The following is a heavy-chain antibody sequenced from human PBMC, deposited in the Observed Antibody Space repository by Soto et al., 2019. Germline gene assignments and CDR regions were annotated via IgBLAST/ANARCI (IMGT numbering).Heavy chain of an antibody. CDR1: RASFSGYY. D-gene: IGHD3-10*01. V-gene: IGHV4-34*01. CDR2: INHSGST. J-gene: IGHJ4*02. CDR3: AKGFYGSGSYYNERAFDS. Sequence: PSDTLSLTCALYRASFSGYYWTWIRQPPGKGLEWIGDINHSGSTNYNPSLKSRVTISVDTSKNQFSLKLSSVTAEDTAVYYCAKGFYGSGSYYNERAFDSWGQGTLVTVSS.